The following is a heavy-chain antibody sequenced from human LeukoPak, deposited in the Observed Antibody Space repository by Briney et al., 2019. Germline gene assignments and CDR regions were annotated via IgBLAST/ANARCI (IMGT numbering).Heavy chain of an antibody. CDR1: GGSFSGYY. V-gene: IGHV4-34*01. CDR2: INHSGST. J-gene: IGHJ6*03. D-gene: IGHD6-13*01. CDR3: ARGLASGYSSSRYLRGYYYYYMDV. Sequence: SETLSLTCAVYGGSFSGYYWSWIRQPPGKGLEWIGEINHSGSTNYNPSLKSRVTISVDTSKNQFSLKLSSVTAADTAVYYCARGLASGYSSSRYLRGYYYYYMDVWGKGTTVTVSS.